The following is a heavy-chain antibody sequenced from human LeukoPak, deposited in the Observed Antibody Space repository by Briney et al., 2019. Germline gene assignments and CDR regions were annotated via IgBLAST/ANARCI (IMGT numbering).Heavy chain of an antibody. V-gene: IGHV4-59*11. CDR3: ARDLGTGTYYPFDN. Sequence: SETLSLTGTVSGGSISSHYWSWIRQPPGKGLEWIGYMYYIGSTNYNPSLKSRVTMSVDTSNNQFSLRLSSVTAADMAIYYCARDLGTGTYYPFDNWGQGTLVTVFS. CDR1: GGSISSHY. D-gene: IGHD1-26*01. J-gene: IGHJ4*02. CDR2: MYYIGST.